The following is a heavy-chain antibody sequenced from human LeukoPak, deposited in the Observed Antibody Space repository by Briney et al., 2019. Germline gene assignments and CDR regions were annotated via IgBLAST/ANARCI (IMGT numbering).Heavy chain of an antibody. V-gene: IGHV3-7*03. D-gene: IGHD3-22*01. CDR2: IREDGSDK. CDR1: GFTFSNYW. J-gene: IGHJ4*02. CDR3: ANSGDSSGYYGFDY. Sequence: PGGSLRLSCAASGFTFSNYWMSRVRRAPGKGLEWVANIREDGSDKYYVDSVKGRFTISKDNAKNSVYLQMNSLRAEDTAVYYCANSGDSSGYYGFDYWGQGTLVTVSS.